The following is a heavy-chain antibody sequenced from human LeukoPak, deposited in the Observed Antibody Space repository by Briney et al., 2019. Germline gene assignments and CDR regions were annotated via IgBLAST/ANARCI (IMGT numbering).Heavy chain of an antibody. D-gene: IGHD3-16*02. CDR2: INPNTGNP. CDR1: GYAFTNYA. Sequence: ASVKVSCKASGYAFTNYAMNWVRQAPGQGLEWMGWINPNTGNPTYAQGFTGRFVFSLDTSVSTTYLQISSLKAEDTALYYCARAYQRLGELSLPDYWGQGTLVTVSS. V-gene: IGHV7-4-1*02. CDR3: ARAYQRLGELSLPDY. J-gene: IGHJ4*02.